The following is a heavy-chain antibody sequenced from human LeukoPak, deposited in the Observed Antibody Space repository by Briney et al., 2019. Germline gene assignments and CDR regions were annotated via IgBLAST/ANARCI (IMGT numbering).Heavy chain of an antibody. CDR2: INPNTGGT. CDR1: GYSFTAHY. V-gene: IGHV1-2*02. CDR3: ARRGDSSGYYRAFDAFDI. Sequence: ASVKVSCKASGYSFTAHYIHWVRQAPGQGLEWMGCINPNTGGTNYAQKLQGRVTMTTDTSTSTAYMELRSLRSDDTAVYYCARRGDSSGYYRAFDAFDIWGQGTMVTVSS. D-gene: IGHD3-22*01. J-gene: IGHJ3*02.